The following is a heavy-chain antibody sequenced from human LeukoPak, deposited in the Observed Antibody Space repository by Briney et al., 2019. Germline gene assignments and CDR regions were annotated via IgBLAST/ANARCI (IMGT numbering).Heavy chain of an antibody. V-gene: IGHV3-30*02. Sequence: GGSLRLSCAASGFIFRAYGIHWVRQAPGKGLQWVAFIGYDGTKKSYADSVKGRFTISRDNSKNTVDLQMNSLRVEDMARYYCVKDFSSPYPPVDFQHWGRGTLVTVSS. CDR1: GFIFRAYG. D-gene: IGHD1-14*01. CDR2: IGYDGTKK. J-gene: IGHJ1*01. CDR3: VKDFSSPYPPVDFQH.